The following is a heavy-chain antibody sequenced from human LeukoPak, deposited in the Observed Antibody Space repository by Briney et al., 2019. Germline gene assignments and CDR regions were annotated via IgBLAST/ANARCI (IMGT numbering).Heavy chain of an antibody. CDR3: ARDREYSSSCFDY. D-gene: IGHD6-13*01. Sequence: GGSLRLSCAASGFTFSSYWMSWVRQAPGKGLEWVANIKQDGSEKYYVDSVKGRFTISRDNSKNTLYLQMNNLRAEDTAVYYCARDREYSSSCFDYWGQGTLVTVSS. CDR2: IKQDGSEK. V-gene: IGHV3-7*01. CDR1: GFTFSSYW. J-gene: IGHJ4*02.